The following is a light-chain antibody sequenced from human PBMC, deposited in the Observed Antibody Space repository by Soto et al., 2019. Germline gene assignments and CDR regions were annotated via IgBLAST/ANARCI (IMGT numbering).Light chain of an antibody. CDR2: DAS. CDR3: QQRSDWPPWT. Sequence: EIVLTQSTATLSLSPGEGATLSCRASQSISSYLAWYQQKPGQAPRLLIYDASSRATGIPARFSGSGSGTDFTLTISSLEPEDFAVYYCQQRSDWPPWTFGQGTKVEIK. CDR1: QSISSY. V-gene: IGKV3-11*01. J-gene: IGKJ1*01.